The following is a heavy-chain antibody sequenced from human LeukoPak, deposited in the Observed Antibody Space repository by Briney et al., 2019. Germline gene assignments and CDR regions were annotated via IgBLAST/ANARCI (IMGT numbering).Heavy chain of an antibody. CDR1: GFTFSSHS. Sequence: GGSLRLSCAASGFTFSSHSMNWVRQAPGKGLEWVSSISSSSSYIYYADSVKGRFTISRDKAKNSLYLQMNSLRAEDTAVYYCAREDPREIVVSYWGQGTLVTVSS. CDR3: AREDPREIVVSY. J-gene: IGHJ4*02. D-gene: IGHD3-22*01. CDR2: ISSSSSYI. V-gene: IGHV3-21*01.